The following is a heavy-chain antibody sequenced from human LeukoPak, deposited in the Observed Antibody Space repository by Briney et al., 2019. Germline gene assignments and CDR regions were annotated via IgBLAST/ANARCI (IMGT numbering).Heavy chain of an antibody. Sequence: PSETLSLTCTVSGGSISSYYWSWIRQPPGKGVEWIGYIYYSGSTNYNPSLKSRVTISVDTSKNQFSLKLSSVTAADTAVYYCARSNSYGYAYYYYYMDVWGKGTTVTVSS. CDR3: ARSNSYGYAYYYYYMDV. D-gene: IGHD5-18*01. J-gene: IGHJ6*03. V-gene: IGHV4-59*01. CDR2: IYYSGST. CDR1: GGSISSYY.